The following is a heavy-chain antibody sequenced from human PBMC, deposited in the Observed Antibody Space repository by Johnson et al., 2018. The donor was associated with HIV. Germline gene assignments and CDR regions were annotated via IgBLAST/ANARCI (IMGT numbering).Heavy chain of an antibody. V-gene: IGHV3-30*02. D-gene: IGHD3-16*01. CDR2: IRYDGSIQ. Sequence: QVQLVESGGGVVKPGGSLRLSCAASGFIFNTFGMHWVRQAPGKGLEWVAFIRYDGSIQYYADSVQGRFTISRDNSKNTLYLQMHSLRLEDTAVYYCAKMSRGRQDAFDIWGQGAMVSVSA. J-gene: IGHJ3*02. CDR1: GFIFNTFG. CDR3: AKMSRGRQDAFDI.